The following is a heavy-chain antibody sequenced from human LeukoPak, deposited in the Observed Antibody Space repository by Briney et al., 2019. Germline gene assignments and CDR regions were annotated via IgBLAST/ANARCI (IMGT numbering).Heavy chain of an antibody. D-gene: IGHD3-22*01. CDR3: ARIGGREIDSSGRIPLGDAFDI. CDR2: IDRDDDK. Sequence: SGPTLVKPTQTLTLTCTFSGLSLSTSGMCVSWIRQPPGKALEWLARIDRDDDKYYSTSLKTRLTISKDTSKNQVVLTMTNMDPVDTATYYCARIGGREIDSSGRIPLGDAFDIWGQGTMVTVSS. J-gene: IGHJ3*02. CDR1: GLSLSTSGMC. V-gene: IGHV2-70*11.